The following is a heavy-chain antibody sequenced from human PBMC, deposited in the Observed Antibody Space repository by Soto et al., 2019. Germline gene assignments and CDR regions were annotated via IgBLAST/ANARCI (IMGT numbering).Heavy chain of an antibody. V-gene: IGHV1-46*01. CDR1: GSTFTSHY. CDR2: INPSYGST. D-gene: IGHD6-19*01. Sequence: ASVKVSCKASGSTFTSHYIHWVRQAPGQGLEWMGIINPSYGSTNYAQRFQGRVTMTSDTSTSTVYMELSSLRSEDTAVYYCARDRLVVTGIHDYYGMDVWGQGTTVTVSS. CDR3: ARDRLVVTGIHDYYGMDV. J-gene: IGHJ6*02.